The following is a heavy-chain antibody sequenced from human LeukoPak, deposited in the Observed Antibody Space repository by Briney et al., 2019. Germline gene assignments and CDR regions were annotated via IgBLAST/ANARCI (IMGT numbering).Heavy chain of an antibody. CDR1: GFTFSSHL. D-gene: IGHD3-10*01. CDR2: INTDGSIT. CDR3: ARDRGPRTGFMVREAYDY. V-gene: IGHV3-74*01. J-gene: IGHJ4*02. Sequence: GGSLRLSCAASGFTFSSHLIHWVRQAPGKGLVWVSRINTDGSITNYADSVKGRFSISRDNAKNTLYLQMSSLRAEDTAVYYCARDRGPRTGFMVREAYDYWGQGTLVTVSS.